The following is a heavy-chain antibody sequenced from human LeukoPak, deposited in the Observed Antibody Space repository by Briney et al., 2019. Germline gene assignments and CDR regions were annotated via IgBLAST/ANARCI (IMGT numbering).Heavy chain of an antibody. D-gene: IGHD3-10*01. V-gene: IGHV1-2*02. CDR2: INPNSGGT. J-gene: IGHJ4*02. CDR3: ARDLYYGSGSYYKIAPSGY. Sequence: ASVKVSCKASGYTFTGYYMHWVRQAPGQGLEWMGWINPNSGGTNYAQKFQGRVTMTRDTSISTAYMELSRLRSDDTAVYYCARDLYYGSGSYYKIAPSGYWGQGTLVTVSS. CDR1: GYTFTGYY.